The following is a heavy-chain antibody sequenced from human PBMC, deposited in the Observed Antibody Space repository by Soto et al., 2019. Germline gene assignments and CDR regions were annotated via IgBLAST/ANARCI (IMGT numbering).Heavy chain of an antibody. J-gene: IGHJ4*02. D-gene: IGHD3-3*01. V-gene: IGHV3-23*01. CDR1: GFAFSTYA. CDR3: AKSGAPASRNGYYNYFDS. CDR2: ISAGGGST. Sequence: EVQLLESGGGLVQPGGSLRLSCAASGFAFSTYAMTWVRQAPGKGLEWVSTISAGGGSTMYADSVKGQFTISRDNSKNTLYLQRNSLKAEDTAVYYCAKSGAPASRNGYYNYFDSWGQGTLVTVSS.